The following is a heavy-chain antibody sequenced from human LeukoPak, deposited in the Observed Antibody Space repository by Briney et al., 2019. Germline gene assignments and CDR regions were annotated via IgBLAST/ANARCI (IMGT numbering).Heavy chain of an antibody. Sequence: PGGSLRLSCAASGFTFSSYAMSWVRQAPGKGLEWVSAISGSGGSTYYADSVKGRFTISRDNSKNTLYLQMNSLRAEDTAVYYCAKITFGGVIVIGISFDYWGQGTLVTVSS. V-gene: IGHV3-23*01. CDR2: ISGSGGST. J-gene: IGHJ4*02. CDR3: AKITFGGVIVIGISFDY. CDR1: GFTFSSYA. D-gene: IGHD3-16*02.